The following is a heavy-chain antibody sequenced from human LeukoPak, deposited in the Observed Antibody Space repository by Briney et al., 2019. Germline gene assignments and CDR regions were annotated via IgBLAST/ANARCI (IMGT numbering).Heavy chain of an antibody. D-gene: IGHD5-18*01. Sequence: GGSLRLSCAASGFSFSSYSMNWVRQAPGKGLEWVSSISFSGTYIYYADSLKGRITISRDNARRSLFLQMNSLRAEDTAVYYCAKGGLQTRNWYFALWGRGTLVTVSS. V-gene: IGHV3-21*01. CDR2: ISFSGTYI. CDR3: AKGGLQTRNWYFAL. J-gene: IGHJ2*01. CDR1: GFSFSSYS.